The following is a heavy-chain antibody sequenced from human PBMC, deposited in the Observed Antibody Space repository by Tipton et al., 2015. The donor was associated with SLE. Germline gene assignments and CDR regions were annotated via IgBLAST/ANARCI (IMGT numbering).Heavy chain of an antibody. Sequence: SLRLSCAAPGFTFNDYAMYWVRQAPGKGLEWVSGITWNGADIAYADSVKGRFTISRDNAKNSLYLQMNSLRAEDTAFYFCAREPSAAPLYYYMDVWGKGTSVTVSS. V-gene: IGHV3-9*01. CDR2: ITWNGADI. J-gene: IGHJ6*03. CDR1: GFTFNDYA. CDR3: AREPSAAPLYYYMDV. D-gene: IGHD1-26*01.